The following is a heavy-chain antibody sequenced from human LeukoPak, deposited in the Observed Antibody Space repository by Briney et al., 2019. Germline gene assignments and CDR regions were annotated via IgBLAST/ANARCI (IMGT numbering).Heavy chain of an antibody. Sequence: GGSLRLSCAASGFAFDDHGMSWVRQTPGKGLEWISGIKWNGGSTGYADSVKGRFTISRDNAKNSVYLHMNSLRDEDTALYHCARGSGSSWYFYFDFWGQGTLVTVSS. V-gene: IGHV3-20*01. D-gene: IGHD6-13*01. CDR3: ARGSGSSWYFYFDF. J-gene: IGHJ4*02. CDR1: GFAFDDHG. CDR2: IKWNGGST.